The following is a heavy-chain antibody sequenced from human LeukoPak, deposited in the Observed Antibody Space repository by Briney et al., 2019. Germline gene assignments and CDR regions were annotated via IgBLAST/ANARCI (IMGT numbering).Heavy chain of an antibody. CDR3: ARGGALLLSPFDS. V-gene: IGHV4-38-2*02. D-gene: IGHD2-15*01. Sequence: SETLSLTCTVSGYSISSGYYWGWIRPPPGKGLEWIGKIYHRGSTYYNPSLKRRVTISGDTSKNQFSHKLSSVTAADTAVYYCARGGALLLSPFDSWGQGTLVTVSS. CDR2: IYHRGST. CDR1: GYSISSGYY. J-gene: IGHJ4*02.